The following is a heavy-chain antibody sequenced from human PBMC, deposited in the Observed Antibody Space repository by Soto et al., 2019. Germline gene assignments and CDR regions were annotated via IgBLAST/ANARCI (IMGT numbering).Heavy chain of an antibody. CDR1: GFTFSSYG. J-gene: IGHJ4*02. CDR3: AKERYSSSWSPLDFDY. D-gene: IGHD6-13*01. Sequence: GSLRLSCAASGFTFSSYGMHWVRQAPGKGLEWVAVISYDGNDKYYADSVKGRFTIPRDNSKNTLYLQINSLRAEDTAVFYCAKERYSSSWSPLDFDYRGQGTLVTVSS. V-gene: IGHV3-30*18. CDR2: ISYDGNDK.